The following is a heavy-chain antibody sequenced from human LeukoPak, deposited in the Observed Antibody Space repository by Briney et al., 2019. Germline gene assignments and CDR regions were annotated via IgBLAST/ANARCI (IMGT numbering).Heavy chain of an antibody. J-gene: IGHJ4*02. Sequence: KPSETLSLTCTVSGGSISSGGYYWSWIRQHPGKGLEWIGYIYYSGSTNYNPSLKSRVTISLDTSKSQFSLKVRSVTAADTAVYYCARGFDSKSTYFDYWGQGTLVTVSS. V-gene: IGHV4-61*08. D-gene: IGHD5-12*01. CDR3: ARGFDSKSTYFDY. CDR2: IYYSGST. CDR1: GGSISSGGYY.